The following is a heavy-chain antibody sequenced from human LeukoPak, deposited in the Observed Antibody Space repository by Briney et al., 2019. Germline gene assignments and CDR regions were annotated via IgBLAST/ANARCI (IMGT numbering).Heavy chain of an antibody. V-gene: IGHV3-66*01. D-gene: IGHD3-22*01. CDR1: GCTLSRKY. J-gene: IGHJ4*02. CDR3: ARATYDSSGFPPYFDY. CDR2: IYSCGST. Sequence: GWSLRLSCAASGCTLSRKYMSGVGQAPGKGLEGVSVIYSCGSTYYADSVQGRFTISRDNSKNTLYLQMNSLRAEDTAVYYCARATYDSSGFPPYFDYWGQGTLVTVSS.